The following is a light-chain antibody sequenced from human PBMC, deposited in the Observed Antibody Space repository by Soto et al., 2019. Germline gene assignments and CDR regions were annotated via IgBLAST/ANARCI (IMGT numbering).Light chain of an antibody. CDR2: VAS. Sequence: DIQITQSPSPLSASVGDRVTITCRASQNIINYLNWYQQKPGKAPQLLIYVASRLESGVPSRFSGSGSGTDFTLTISSLQPEDFATYYCQQSYNAPITFGQGTRLEIK. J-gene: IGKJ5*01. CDR3: QQSYNAPIT. CDR1: QNIINY. V-gene: IGKV1-39*01.